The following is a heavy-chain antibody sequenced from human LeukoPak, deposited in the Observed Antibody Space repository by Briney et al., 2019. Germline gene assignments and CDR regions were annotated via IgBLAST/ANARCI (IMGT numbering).Heavy chain of an antibody. V-gene: IGHV3-23*01. CDR3: ARDPYSGSYSDYYYYYMDV. D-gene: IGHD1-26*01. CDR2: ISGSDPGT. CDR1: GFTFSTYA. Sequence: GGSLRLSCAASGFTFSTYAMSWIRQAPGQGLEWVSAISGSDPGTYHADSVKGRFTISRDNSKNTLYLQMNSLRAEDTAVYYCARDPYSGSYSDYYYYYMDVWGKGTTVTVSS. J-gene: IGHJ6*03.